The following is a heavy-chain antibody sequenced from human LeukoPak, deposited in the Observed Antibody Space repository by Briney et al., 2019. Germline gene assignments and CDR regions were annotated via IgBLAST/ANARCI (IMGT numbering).Heavy chain of an antibody. CDR3: ARLHCGSSSCYADDY. V-gene: IGHV3-21*01. J-gene: IGHJ4*02. D-gene: IGHD2-2*01. Sequence: GGSLRLSCAASGFTFTDYSMNWVRQAPGRGLEWVSSISSDSRHIFYRDSVKGRFTISRDNAENSMYLQMNSLRAEDTAVYYCARLHCGSSSCYADDYWGQGTLVAVSS. CDR1: GFTFTDYS. CDR2: ISSDSRHI.